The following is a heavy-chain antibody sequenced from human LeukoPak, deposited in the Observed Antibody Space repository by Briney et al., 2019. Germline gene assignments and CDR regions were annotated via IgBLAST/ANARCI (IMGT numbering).Heavy chain of an antibody. CDR2: IIPIFGTA. CDR3: ARGDGGSPVFDY. Sequence: SVKVSCKASGGTFSSYAISWVRQAPGQGLGWMGGIIPIFGTANYALKFQGRVTITADKSTSTAYMELSSLRSEDTAVYYCARGDGGSPVFDYWGQGTLVTVSS. J-gene: IGHJ4*02. V-gene: IGHV1-69*06. CDR1: GGTFSSYA. D-gene: IGHD2-15*01.